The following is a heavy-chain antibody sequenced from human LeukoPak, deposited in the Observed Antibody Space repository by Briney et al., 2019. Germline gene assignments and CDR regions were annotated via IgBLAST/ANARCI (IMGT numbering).Heavy chain of an antibody. V-gene: IGHV3-21*01. CDR2: ISSRSSYI. D-gene: IGHD5-12*01. CDR1: GFTFSSYS. Sequence: GGSLTLSCAASGFTFSSYSMNWVRQAPGKGLGWVSSISSRSSYIYYTDSVKGRFTISRDNAKNSLHLQMNSLRAEDTAVYYCARGGEFSGYEIWGQGTLVTVSS. CDR3: ARGGEFSGYEI. J-gene: IGHJ4*02.